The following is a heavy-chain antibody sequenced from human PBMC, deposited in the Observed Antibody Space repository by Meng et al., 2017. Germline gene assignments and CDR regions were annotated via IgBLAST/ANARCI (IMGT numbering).Heavy chain of an antibody. J-gene: IGHJ4*02. CDR1: GFTVSNNY. V-gene: IGHV3-66*02. D-gene: IGHD3-10*01. CDR3: ARPMVRGIISGY. CDR2: IYSGGST. Sequence: GESLKISCAASGFTVSNNYMSWVRQAPGKGLEWVSVIYSGGSTHYADSVKGRFTISRDNSKNTLYLQMNSLRAEDTAVYYCARPMVRGIISGYWGQGTRVTVSS.